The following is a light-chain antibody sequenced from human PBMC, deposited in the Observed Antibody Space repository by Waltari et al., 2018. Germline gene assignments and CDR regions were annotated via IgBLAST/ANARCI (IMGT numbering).Light chain of an antibody. CDR1: QTVANTY. Sequence: ESVLTQSPGTLSLSPGERATLPCRATQTVANTYLHWYQLKPGQAPRPLIYGASSRATGIPDRFSGSGSGTDFTLTISRLEPEDFAVYYCHLSGGSPRTFGGGTKVEIK. J-gene: IGKJ4*01. V-gene: IGKV3-20*01. CDR3: HLSGGSPRT. CDR2: GAS.